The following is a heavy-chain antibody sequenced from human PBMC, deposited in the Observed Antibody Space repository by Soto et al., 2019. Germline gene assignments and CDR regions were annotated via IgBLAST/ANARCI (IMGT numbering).Heavy chain of an antibody. CDR3: ARVAVSRVWDY. Sequence: PGGSLRLSCAASGFTFSSYWMHWVRQAPGKGLVWVSRINSDGSSTSYADSVKGRFTISRDNAKNTLYLQMNSLRAGDTAVYYCARVAVSRVWDYWGQGTLVTVSS. CDR1: GFTFSSYW. CDR2: INSDGSST. D-gene: IGHD2-2*01. V-gene: IGHV3-74*01. J-gene: IGHJ4*02.